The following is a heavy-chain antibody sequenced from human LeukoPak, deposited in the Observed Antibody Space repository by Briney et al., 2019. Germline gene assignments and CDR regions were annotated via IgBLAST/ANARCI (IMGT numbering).Heavy chain of an antibody. CDR3: ARGPPSSG. D-gene: IGHD6-25*01. J-gene: IGHJ4*02. CDR1: GFTLSTYW. V-gene: IGHV3-7*01. CDR2: INEDGSER. Sequence: GGSLRLSCAASGFTLSTYWMNWVRQAPGKGLEWAASINEDGSERHYVDSVKGRFTISRDNAKNSLSLQMNSLRAEDTAVYYCARGPPSSGWGQGTLVTVSS.